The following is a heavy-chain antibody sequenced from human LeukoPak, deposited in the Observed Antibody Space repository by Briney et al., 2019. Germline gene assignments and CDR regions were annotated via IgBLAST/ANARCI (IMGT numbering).Heavy chain of an antibody. CDR2: IYYSGST. D-gene: IGHD6-19*01. J-gene: IGHJ4*02. V-gene: IGHV4-61*01. CDR1: GGSVSSGSYY. CDR3: ARAVSSGWYPYYFDY. Sequence: SETLSLTCTVSGGSVSSGSYYWSWIRQPPGKGLEWIGYIYYSGSTNYNPSLKSRVTISVDTSKNQFSLKLSSVTAADTAVYYCARAVSSGWYPYYFDYWGQRTQVTVSS.